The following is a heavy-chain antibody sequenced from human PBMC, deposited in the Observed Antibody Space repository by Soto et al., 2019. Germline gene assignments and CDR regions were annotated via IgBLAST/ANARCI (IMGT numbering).Heavy chain of an antibody. CDR2: TYQSGSA. J-gene: IGHJ6*02. Sequence: PSETLSLTCTASGGSISSGGYSWTWLRQSPGKGLEWIGYTYQSGSAFYNPSLKSRVTISVDRSKNQFSLNLTSVTAADTAVYCCARDYYGMDVWGQGTTVTVSS. CDR3: ARDYYGMDV. CDR1: GGSISSGGYS. V-gene: IGHV4-30-2*06.